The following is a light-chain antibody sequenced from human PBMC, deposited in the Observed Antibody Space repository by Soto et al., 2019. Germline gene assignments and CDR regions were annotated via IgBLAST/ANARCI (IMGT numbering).Light chain of an antibody. V-gene: IGKV3-15*01. J-gene: IGKJ1*01. CDR3: QQYNSWPPIT. CDR1: QSVRTK. CDR2: GAS. Sequence: EIVMTQSPYTLYVSPGEGATLSCRASQSVRTKLAWYQQKAGQAPRLLIYGASTRATGIPDRFSGSGSGTEFTLTISSLQSEDFAVYYCQQYNSWPPITFGQGTKVDIK.